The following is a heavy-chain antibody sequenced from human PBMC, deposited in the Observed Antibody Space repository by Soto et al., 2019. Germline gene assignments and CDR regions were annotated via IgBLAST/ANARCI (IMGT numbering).Heavy chain of an antibody. CDR1: GFTFIDYY. V-gene: IGHV3-11*06. J-gene: IGHJ4*02. CDR3: ARGGNYSYGESNDY. D-gene: IGHD5-18*01. CDR2: ISTSGSYI. Sequence: QVQLVESGGGLVKPGESLRLSCTASGFTFIDYYMTWIRQAPGKGLEWVSYISTSGSYIVYSDSVKGRFTISRDNAKNSLYLDMSSLRDEDTATYYCARGGNYSYGESNDYWGQGILVAVSS.